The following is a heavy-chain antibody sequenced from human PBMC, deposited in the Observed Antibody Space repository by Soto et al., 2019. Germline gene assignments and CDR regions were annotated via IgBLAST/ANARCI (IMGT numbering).Heavy chain of an antibody. CDR2: IFDRGTT. CDR3: AREVAGTGAFDY. J-gene: IGHJ4*02. CDR1: GGSISSVNHY. Sequence: QVQLEQSGPGLVKPSQTLSLTCNISGGSISSVNHYWSWIRHSPGEGLEWIGYIFDRGTTHYNPSLKGRVTITGDTSQTQFSLTIHSVTVADTAVYYCAREVAGTGAFDYWGQGTRVTVSS. D-gene: IGHD2-8*02. V-gene: IGHV4-30-4*01.